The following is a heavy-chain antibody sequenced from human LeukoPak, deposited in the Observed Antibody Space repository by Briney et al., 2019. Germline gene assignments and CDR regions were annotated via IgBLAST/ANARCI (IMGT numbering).Heavy chain of an antibody. CDR2: IYWDDDM. CDR3: THSGVWFGESSFDY. CDR1: GFSFTTSGVA. Sequence: SGPTLVKPTETLTLTCTFSGFSFTTSGVAVGWVRQPPGEALQWLALIYWDDDMRYSPSLESRLTITKDTSKKQVVLTMINMDPADTATYYCTHSGVWFGESSFDYQGQGTPVTVSS. V-gene: IGHV2-5*02. J-gene: IGHJ4*02. D-gene: IGHD3-10*01.